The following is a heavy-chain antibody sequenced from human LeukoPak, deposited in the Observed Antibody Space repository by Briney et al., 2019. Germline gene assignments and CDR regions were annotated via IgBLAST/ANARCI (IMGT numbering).Heavy chain of an antibody. Sequence: GGSLRLSCAASGFTFNSYAMSWVRQAPGKGLEWVSGISASGRSTYYADSVKGRFTISRDKSRDTVYLQMNSLRVEDTAVCYCVKENGLGPNYFDYWGQGTLVTVSS. D-gene: IGHD2-8*01. CDR1: GFTFNSYA. V-gene: IGHV3-23*01. J-gene: IGHJ4*02. CDR2: ISASGRST. CDR3: VKENGLGPNYFDY.